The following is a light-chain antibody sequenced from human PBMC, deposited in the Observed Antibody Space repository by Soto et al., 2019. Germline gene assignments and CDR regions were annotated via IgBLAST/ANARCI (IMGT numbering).Light chain of an antibody. CDR3: CSYAGATPVI. CDR2: EGS. J-gene: IGLJ2*01. V-gene: IGLV2-23*01. Sequence: QSALTQPASVSGSPGQSITISCTGTSSDVGSYNLVSWYQQHPGKAPKLMIYEGSNRPSGVSNRFSGSKSGNTASLTISGLQPEDEADYYCCSYAGATPVIFGGGTKLTVL. CDR1: SSDVGSYNL.